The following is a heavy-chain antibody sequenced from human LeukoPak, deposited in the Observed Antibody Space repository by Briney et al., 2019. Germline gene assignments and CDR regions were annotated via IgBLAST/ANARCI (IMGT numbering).Heavy chain of an antibody. D-gene: IGHD3-22*01. Sequence: GGSLRLSCAASGFTFSSYGMHWVRQAPGKGLEWVAFIRYDGSNKYYTDSVKGRFTVSRDNSKNTLYLQMSSLITEDTAVYYCANTPYDSSGPSFDYWGPGTLVTVSS. V-gene: IGHV3-30*02. CDR2: IRYDGSNK. CDR1: GFTFSSYG. CDR3: ANTPYDSSGPSFDY. J-gene: IGHJ4*02.